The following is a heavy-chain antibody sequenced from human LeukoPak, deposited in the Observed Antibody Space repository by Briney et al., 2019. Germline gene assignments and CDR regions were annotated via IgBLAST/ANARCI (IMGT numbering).Heavy chain of an antibody. D-gene: IGHD3-3*02. V-gene: IGHV4-4*02. CDR3: VKNGHFCLEY. Sequence: SGTLSLTCAVSGDFFSSDNWWSWVRQPPGKGLEWIGEIYQSGGTYSASTYNPSLQSRATISVDKSKNHFSLELNSVIAADTAIYYCVKNGHFCLEYWGQGTLVTVSS. CDR1: GDFFSSDNW. CDR2: IYQSGGTYSAS. J-gene: IGHJ4*02.